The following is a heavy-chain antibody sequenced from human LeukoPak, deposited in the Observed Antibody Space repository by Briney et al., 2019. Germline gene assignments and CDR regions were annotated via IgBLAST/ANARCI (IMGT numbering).Heavy chain of an antibody. CDR3: ARDQEAVAAY. D-gene: IGHD6-19*01. CDR1: GFTFNSYS. V-gene: IGHV3-21*01. J-gene: IGHJ4*02. CDR2: ISSSSSYI. Sequence: GGSLRLSCAASGFTFNSYSMNWVRQAPGKGLEWVSSISSSSSYIYYAYSVKGRFTISRDNAKNSLYLQMNSLRAEDTAVYYCARDQEAVAAYWGQGTLVTVSS.